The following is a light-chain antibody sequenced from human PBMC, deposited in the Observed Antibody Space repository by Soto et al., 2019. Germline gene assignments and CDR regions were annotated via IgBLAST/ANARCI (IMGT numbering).Light chain of an antibody. Sequence: IQMTQSPSSCLDLVGDGSTFTCKASQAIRKNLNWYQQKPGKAPKLRIYDASSLQTGVPSRFSGSGSATHFTLTITSLQPEDIATYYCQQYDNLLPITFGQGTRLEIK. CDR1: QAIRKN. CDR3: QQYDNLLPIT. V-gene: IGKV1-33*01. J-gene: IGKJ5*01. CDR2: DAS.